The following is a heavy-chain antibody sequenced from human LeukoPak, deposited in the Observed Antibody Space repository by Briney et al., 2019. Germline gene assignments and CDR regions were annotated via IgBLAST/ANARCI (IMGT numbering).Heavy chain of an antibody. V-gene: IGHV5-51*01. CDR2: IYPGDSDT. CDR3: ANLGAYSSSWYGFFDY. Sequence: GESLKISCKGSGYSFTSYWIGWVRQMPGKGLEWMGIIYPGDSDTRYSPSFQGQVTISADKSITTAYLQWSSPKASDTAMYYCANLGAYSSSWYGFFDYWGQGTLVAVSS. CDR1: GYSFTSYW. D-gene: IGHD6-13*01. J-gene: IGHJ4*02.